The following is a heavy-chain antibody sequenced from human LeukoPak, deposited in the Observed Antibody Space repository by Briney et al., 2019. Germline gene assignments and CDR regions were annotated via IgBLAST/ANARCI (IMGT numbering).Heavy chain of an antibody. D-gene: IGHD3-22*01. CDR1: GFTFSSYA. CDR3: AKVHSSGYYYPLSWFDP. J-gene: IGHJ5*02. Sequence: GGSLRLSCAASGFTFSSYAMSWVRQAPGKGLEWVSAISGSGGSTYYADSVKGRFTISRDNSKNTLYLQMNSLRAEDTAVYYCAKVHSSGYYYPLSWFDPWGQETLVTVSS. V-gene: IGHV3-23*01. CDR2: ISGSGGST.